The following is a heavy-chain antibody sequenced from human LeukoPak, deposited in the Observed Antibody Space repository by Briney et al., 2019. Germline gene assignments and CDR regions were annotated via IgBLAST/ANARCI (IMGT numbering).Heavy chain of an antibody. V-gene: IGHV3-53*01. D-gene: IGHD6-13*01. CDR1: GFTVSSNY. J-gene: IGHJ4*02. CDR2: IYSGGST. Sequence: GGSLRLSCAASGFTVSSNYMSWVRQAPGKGLEWVSVIYSGGSTYYADSVKGRFTISRDNSKNTLYLQMNSLRAEDTAVYYCAKDEINAAAAGILDYWGQGTLVTVSS. CDR3: AKDEINAAAAGILDY.